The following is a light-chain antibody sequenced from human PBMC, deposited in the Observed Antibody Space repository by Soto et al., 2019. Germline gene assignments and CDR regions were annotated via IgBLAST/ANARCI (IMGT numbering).Light chain of an antibody. J-gene: IGLJ1*01. CDR2: EVN. V-gene: IGLV2-8*01. CDR1: SSDVGGYNY. CDR3: SSYTNINTRACV. Sequence: QSALTQPPSASGSPGQSVTISCTGTSSDVGGYNYVSWFQQHPGKAPKLIIHEVNQRPSGVPDRFSGSKSGNTASLTVSGLQAEDEGTYYCSSYTNINTRACVFGTGTKLTVL.